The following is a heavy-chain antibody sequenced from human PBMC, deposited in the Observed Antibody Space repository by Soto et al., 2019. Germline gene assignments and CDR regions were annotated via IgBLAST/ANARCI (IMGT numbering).Heavy chain of an antibody. CDR3: TTVREWLASFSPLPLYYMDV. Sequence: GGSLRLSCAASGFTFSNAWMSWVRQAPGKGLEWVGRIKSKTDGGTTDYAAPVKGRFTISRDDSKNTLYLQMNSLKTEDTAVYYCTTVREWLASFSPLPLYYMDVWGKGTTVTVSS. CDR1: GFTFSNAW. J-gene: IGHJ6*03. CDR2: IKSKTDGGTT. D-gene: IGHD6-19*01. V-gene: IGHV3-15*01.